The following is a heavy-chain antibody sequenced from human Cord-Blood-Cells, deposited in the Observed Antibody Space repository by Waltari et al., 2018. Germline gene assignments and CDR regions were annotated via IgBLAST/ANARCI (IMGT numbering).Heavy chain of an antibody. Sequence: QVQLVQSGAEVKKPGSSVKVSCKASGGTFSSYTISWVRQAPGPGLEWMGRISTILGIASYSQKFQGIDTITADKSTSTAYMELSSLRSEDTAVYYCARDRCGGDCSSPDWYFDLWGRGTLVTVSS. D-gene: IGHD2-21*01. J-gene: IGHJ2*01. CDR2: ISTILGIA. CDR3: ARDRCGGDCSSPDWYFDL. V-gene: IGHV1-69*08. CDR1: GGTFSSYT.